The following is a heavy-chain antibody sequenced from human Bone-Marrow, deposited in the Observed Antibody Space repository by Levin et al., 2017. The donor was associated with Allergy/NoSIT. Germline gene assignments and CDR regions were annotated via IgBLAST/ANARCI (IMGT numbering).Heavy chain of an antibody. Sequence: GGSLRLSCVASGLTFSSYALSWVRQAPGKGLEWVSGFGLSGSDIYYADSVKGRFTISKDNSKNTLYLQMNSLRVEDTAVYYCAKYPRPHFDYWGQGTLVTVSS. CDR3: AKYPRPHFDY. CDR2: FGLSGSDI. J-gene: IGHJ4*02. D-gene: IGHD6-6*01. CDR1: GLTFSSYA. V-gene: IGHV3-23*01.